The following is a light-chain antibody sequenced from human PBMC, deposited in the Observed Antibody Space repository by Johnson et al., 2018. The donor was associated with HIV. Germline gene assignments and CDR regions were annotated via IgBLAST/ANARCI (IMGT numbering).Light chain of an antibody. CDR1: SSNIGNNY. CDR3: GTWDNSLSAYV. CDR2: ENK. J-gene: IGLJ1*01. Sequence: QSVLTQPPSVSAAPGQKVTISCSGSSSNIGNNYVSWYQQRPGTASKLRIYENKKRPSGIADRFSGSKSGASATLGITGPPTGDEADYFCGTWDNSLSAYVFATGTKVTVL. V-gene: IGLV1-51*02.